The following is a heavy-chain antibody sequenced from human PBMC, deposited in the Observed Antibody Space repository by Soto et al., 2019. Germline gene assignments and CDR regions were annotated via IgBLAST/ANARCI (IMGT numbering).Heavy chain of an antibody. J-gene: IGHJ6*02. D-gene: IGHD4-17*01. CDR1: GGTFSSYA. Sequence: QVQLVQSGAEVKKPGSSVKVSCKASGGTFSSYAISWVRQAPGQGLEWMGGIIPIFGTANYAQKFQGRVTITADESTSTAYMELSSLRSEDTAVYYCARDIDYGDYYYYGMDVWGQGTTVPVSS. CDR3: ARDIDYGDYYYYGMDV. V-gene: IGHV1-69*01. CDR2: IIPIFGTA.